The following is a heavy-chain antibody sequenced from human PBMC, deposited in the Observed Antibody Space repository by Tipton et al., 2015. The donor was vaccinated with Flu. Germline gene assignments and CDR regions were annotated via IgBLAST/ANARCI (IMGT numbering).Heavy chain of an antibody. Sequence: TLSLTCAVSGYSISSGYYWGWIRQPPGKGLEWIGTDGTMSHSGRTYYNPSLKSRVTISVDTSKNQFSLEMRSVTAADTAVYYCARRDFSNYVSDPKNWFDPWGQGTLVTVSS. CDR1: GYSISSGYY. CDR3: ARRDFSNYVSDPKNWFDP. J-gene: IGHJ5*02. D-gene: IGHD4-11*01. CDR2: DGTMSHSGRT. V-gene: IGHV4-38-2*01.